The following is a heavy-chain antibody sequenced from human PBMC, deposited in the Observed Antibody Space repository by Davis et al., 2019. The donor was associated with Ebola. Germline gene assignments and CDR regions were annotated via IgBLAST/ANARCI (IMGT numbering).Heavy chain of an antibody. J-gene: IGHJ6*04. Sequence: AASVKVSCKASGYTFTGYYIHWVRQAPGQGLEWMGRINPNTGGTNFAQKFQGRVSMTRDTSIRTAYMDLSSLRSDDTAVYYCAREKGLQFYHYGMDVWGKGTTVTVSS. CDR1: GYTFTGYY. V-gene: IGHV1-2*06. D-gene: IGHD5-24*01. CDR2: INPNTGGT. CDR3: AREKGLQFYHYGMDV.